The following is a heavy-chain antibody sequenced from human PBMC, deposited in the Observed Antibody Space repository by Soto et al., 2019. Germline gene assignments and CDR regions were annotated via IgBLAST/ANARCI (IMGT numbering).Heavy chain of an antibody. Sequence: SETLSLTCTVSGGSISSGDYYWSWIRQPPGKGLEWIGYIYYSGSTYYNPSLKSRVTISVDTSKNQFSLKLSSVTAADTAVYYCARVLTAYCGGDCFDAFDIWGQGTMVTVSS. CDR3: ARVLTAYCGGDCFDAFDI. D-gene: IGHD2-21*02. V-gene: IGHV4-30-4*01. J-gene: IGHJ3*02. CDR2: IYYSGST. CDR1: GGSISSGDYY.